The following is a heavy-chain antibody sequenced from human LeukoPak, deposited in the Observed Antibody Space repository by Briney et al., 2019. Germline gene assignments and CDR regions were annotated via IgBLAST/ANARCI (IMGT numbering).Heavy chain of an antibody. D-gene: IGHD5-24*01. CDR1: GFTFSSYA. Sequence: PGGSLRLSCAASGFTFSSYAMSWVRQAPGKGLEWVSAISGSGGSTYYADSMKGRFTISRDNSKNTLYLQMNSLRAEDTAVYYCAKDGEDGYINYFDYWGQGTLVTVSS. V-gene: IGHV3-23*01. CDR3: AKDGEDGYINYFDY. J-gene: IGHJ4*02. CDR2: ISGSGGST.